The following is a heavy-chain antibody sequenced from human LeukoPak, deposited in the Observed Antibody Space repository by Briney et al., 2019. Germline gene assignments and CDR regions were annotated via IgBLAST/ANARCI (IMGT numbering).Heavy chain of an antibody. Sequence: GGSLRLSCAASGFTFSSYSMNWVRQAPGKGLEWVANIKQDGSEKYYVDSVKGRFIISRDNAKNSLYLQMNSLRAEDTAVYYCARFAKGYGSGDIDYWGQGTLVTVSS. D-gene: IGHD3-10*01. CDR3: ARFAKGYGSGDIDY. V-gene: IGHV3-7*01. CDR2: IKQDGSEK. J-gene: IGHJ4*02. CDR1: GFTFSSYS.